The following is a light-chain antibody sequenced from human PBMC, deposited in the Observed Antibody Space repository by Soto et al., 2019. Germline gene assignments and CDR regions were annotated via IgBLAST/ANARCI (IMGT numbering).Light chain of an antibody. CDR2: KAS. V-gene: IGKV1-5*03. Sequence: DIQMTQSPSTLSASVGDRVTITCRASQSISSWLAWYQQKPGKAPKLLIYKASSLESGAPSRFSGSGSGTEFTLTISSLQPDDFATYYCQQYNSYLWTFGQGTKVDIK. CDR3: QQYNSYLWT. CDR1: QSISSW. J-gene: IGKJ1*01.